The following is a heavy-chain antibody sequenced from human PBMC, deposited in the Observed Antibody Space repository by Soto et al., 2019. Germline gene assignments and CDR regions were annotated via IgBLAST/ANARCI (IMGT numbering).Heavy chain of an antibody. D-gene: IGHD3-10*01. V-gene: IGHV1-8*01. CDR2: LNPNSGNT. CDR1: GYTFINYD. J-gene: IGHJ3*02. Sequence: ASVKVSCKASGYTFINYDINWVRQATGQGLEWMGWLNPNSGNTGYAHKFQGRVTMTRNTSISTAYTELSSLRSEDTAVYYCARARSYSHDAFDIWGQGTMVTVSS. CDR3: ARARSYSHDAFDI.